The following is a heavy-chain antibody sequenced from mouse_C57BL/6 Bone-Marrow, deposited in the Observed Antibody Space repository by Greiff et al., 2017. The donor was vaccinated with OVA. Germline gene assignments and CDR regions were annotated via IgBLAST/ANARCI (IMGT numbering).Heavy chain of an antibody. V-gene: IGHV4-1*01. CDR3: AKLGDAMDY. J-gene: IGHJ4*01. CDR2: INPASSSI. CDR1: GFAFSRYW. Sequence: EVTVIESGGGLVQPGGSLKLSCAASGFAFSRYWMSWVRRAPGKGLEWIGDINPASSSIDYEPFVEDKFIISIDNAKNTLYMQMNKVRSEDTALYYCAKLGDAMDYWGQGTSVTVSA.